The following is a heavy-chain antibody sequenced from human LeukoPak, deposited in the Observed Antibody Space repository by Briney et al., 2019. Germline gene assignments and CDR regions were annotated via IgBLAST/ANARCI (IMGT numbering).Heavy chain of an antibody. V-gene: IGHV4-31*03. J-gene: IGHJ6*02. CDR3: ARVGARTPEGMDV. D-gene: IGHD1-26*01. CDR1: GGSISSGGYY. Sequence: PSETLSLTCTDSGGSISSGGYYWSWIRQHPGKGLEWTGYIYYSGSTYYNPSLKSRLTISVDTSKNQFSLKLSSVTAADTAVYYCARVGARTPEGMDVWGQGTTVTVSS. CDR2: IYYSGST.